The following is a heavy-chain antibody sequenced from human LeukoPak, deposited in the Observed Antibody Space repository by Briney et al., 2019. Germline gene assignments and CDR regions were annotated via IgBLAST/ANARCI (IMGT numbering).Heavy chain of an antibody. V-gene: IGHV4-39*07. D-gene: IGHD6-6*01. CDR1: GGSIRSSNSF. Sequence: PSETLSLTCSVSGGSIRSSNSFWGWIRQPPGERLEWIATIYYNGNTYYNPSLQSRVTISVDTSKNQFSLKLSSVTAADTAVYYCARAPPARRGQYYFDYWGQGTLVTVSS. J-gene: IGHJ4*02. CDR3: ARAPPARRGQYYFDY. CDR2: IYYNGNT.